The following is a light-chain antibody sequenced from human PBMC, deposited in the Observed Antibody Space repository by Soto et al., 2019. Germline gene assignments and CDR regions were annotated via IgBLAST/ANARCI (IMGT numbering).Light chain of an antibody. V-gene: IGKV3-20*01. CDR2: GAS. Sequence: EVVLTQSPGTLSLSPGERATLSCRASQSVSSNYLAWYQQKSGQAPRLLVYGASSRATGIPDRFSGSGSGTDFTLTISGLEPEDFAVYYCQQYGRLPWTFGQGTMVEI. J-gene: IGKJ1*01. CDR3: QQYGRLPWT. CDR1: QSVSSNY.